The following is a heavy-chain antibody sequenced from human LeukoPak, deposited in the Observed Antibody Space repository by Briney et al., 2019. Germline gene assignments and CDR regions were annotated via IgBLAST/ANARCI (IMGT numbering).Heavy chain of an antibody. J-gene: IGHJ5*02. CDR1: GGTFSSYA. CDR2: IIPILGIA. CDR3: ARDPKFMT. V-gene: IGHV1-69*04. Sequence: SVKVSCKASGGTFSSYAISWVRQAPGQGLEWMGRIIPILGIANYAQKFQGRVTITADKSTSTAYMEQSSLRSEDTAVYYCARDPKFMTWGQGTLVTVSS.